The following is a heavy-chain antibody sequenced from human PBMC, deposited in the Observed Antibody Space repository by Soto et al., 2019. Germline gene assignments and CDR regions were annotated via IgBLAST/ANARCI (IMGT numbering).Heavy chain of an antibody. CDR3: VRGRAVTTTGPNCDY. Sequence: EVQLVESGGGLVQPGGSLRLSCVVSGFTFSSYSMNWVRQAPGKGLEWVSYISSSSSTIYYADSVKGRFTISRDNAKTSLYLQMNSLRAEDTAVYYCVRGRAVTTTGPNCDYWGQGTLVTVSS. V-gene: IGHV3-48*01. CDR2: ISSSSSTI. D-gene: IGHD3-3*01. CDR1: GFTFSSYS. J-gene: IGHJ4*02.